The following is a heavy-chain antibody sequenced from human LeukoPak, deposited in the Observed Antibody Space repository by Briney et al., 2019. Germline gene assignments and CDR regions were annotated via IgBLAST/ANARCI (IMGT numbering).Heavy chain of an antibody. CDR1: GGSIKSYH. J-gene: IGHJ5*02. Sequence: SETLSLTCTVSGGSIKSYHWSWIRQPPGKGLEWIGNIHYSGNTNYNSSLKSRVTISVDTSKNQFSLKMISVTTADTAVYFCARGGWFHDRWGQGTLVTVSS. CDR2: IHYSGNT. CDR3: ARGGWFHDR. D-gene: IGHD6-19*01. V-gene: IGHV4-59*01.